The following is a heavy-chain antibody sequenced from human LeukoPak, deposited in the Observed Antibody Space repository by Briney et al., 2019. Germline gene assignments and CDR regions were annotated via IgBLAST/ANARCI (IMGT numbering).Heavy chain of an antibody. J-gene: IGHJ4*02. V-gene: IGHV3-48*01. CDR3: AREFGS. CDR2: ISSSSTTI. CDR1: GFTFSSYP. Sequence: GGSVRLSCAASGFTFSSYPMNWVRQAPGKGLEWISYISSSSTTIYYADSVKGRFTISRDDAKNSLYLQMNSLRAEDTAVYYCAREFGSWGQGTLVTVPS.